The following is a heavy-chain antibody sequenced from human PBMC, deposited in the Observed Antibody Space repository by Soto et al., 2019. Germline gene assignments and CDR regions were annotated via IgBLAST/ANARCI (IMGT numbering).Heavy chain of an antibody. CDR1: GFDFSTYA. Sequence: EVRLLESGGGLVQPGGSLRLSCVASGFDFSTYAMSWVRQAPGKGLEWVSVIGEGGVSRVYADAVKGRFTISRDNSKNTLYLQMTSLRSQDTAVYYCASTKYDSSAYYYWYLGLWGRGTLVTVSS. D-gene: IGHD3-22*01. J-gene: IGHJ2*01. CDR3: ASTKYDSSAYYYWYLGL. V-gene: IGHV3-23*01. CDR2: IGEGGVSR.